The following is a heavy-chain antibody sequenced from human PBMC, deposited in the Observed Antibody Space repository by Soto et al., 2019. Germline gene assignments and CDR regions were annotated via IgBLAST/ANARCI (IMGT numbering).Heavy chain of an antibody. V-gene: IGHV3-30*18. Sequence: GGSLRLSCAASGFTVSSYGVHWVRQAAGKGLEGVAVISYDGSNKYYADSVKGRFTISRDNSKNALYLQMNSLRAEDTAVYYCAKVLFYYDSSGPLDYWGQGTLVTVSS. CDR3: AKVLFYYDSSGPLDY. D-gene: IGHD3-22*01. CDR1: GFTVSSYG. CDR2: ISYDGSNK. J-gene: IGHJ4*02.